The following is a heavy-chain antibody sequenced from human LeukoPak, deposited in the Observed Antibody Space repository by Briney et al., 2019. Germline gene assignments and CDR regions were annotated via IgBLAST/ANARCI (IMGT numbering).Heavy chain of an antibody. D-gene: IGHD3-10*01. CDR1: GGSFSGYY. J-gene: IGHJ4*02. CDR2: INHSGST. CDR3: ARADYELLWFGELLFVLDY. V-gene: IGHV4-34*01. Sequence: WETLSLTCAVYGGSFSGYYWSWIRQPPGKGLEWIGEINHSGSTNYNPSLKSRVTISVDTSKNQFSLKLSSVTAADTAVYYCARADYELLWFGELLFVLDYWGQGTLVTVSS.